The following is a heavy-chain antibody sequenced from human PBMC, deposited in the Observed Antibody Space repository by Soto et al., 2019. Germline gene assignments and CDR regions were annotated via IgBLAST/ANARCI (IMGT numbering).Heavy chain of an antibody. V-gene: IGHV5-51*01. CDR1: GYSFTSYW. CDR2: IYPGDSDT. Sequence: PGESLKISCKGSGYSFTSYWIGWVRQMPGKGLEWMGIIYPGDSDTRYSPSFQGQVTISAVKSISTAYLQWSSLKASDTAMYYCARSRNGAPRRVAGLFDYWGQGTLVTVSS. CDR3: ARSRNGAPRRVAGLFDY. D-gene: IGHD6-19*01. J-gene: IGHJ4*02.